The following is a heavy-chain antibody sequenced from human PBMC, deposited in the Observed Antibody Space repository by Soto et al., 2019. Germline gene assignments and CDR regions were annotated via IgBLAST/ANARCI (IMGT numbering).Heavy chain of an antibody. J-gene: IGHJ4*02. V-gene: IGHV1-69*13. Sequence: GASVKVSCKASGGTFSSYAISWVRQAPGQGLEWMGGIIPIFGTANYAQKFQGRVTITADESTSTAYMELSSLRSEDTAVYYCGSGRKRGLRLDFDWLIDYWGQGTLVTVSS. D-gene: IGHD3-9*01. CDR2: IIPIFGTA. CDR3: GSGRKRGLRLDFDWLIDY. CDR1: GGTFSSYA.